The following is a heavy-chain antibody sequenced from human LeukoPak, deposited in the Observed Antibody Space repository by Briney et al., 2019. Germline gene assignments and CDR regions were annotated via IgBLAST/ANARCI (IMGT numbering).Heavy chain of an antibody. Sequence: PGGSPRLSCAASGFTVSSNYMSWVRQAPGKGLQWVSVIYSGGSTYYADSVKGRFTISRDNSKNTLYLQMNSLRAEDTPVCYCWREIVRGVIVYGGQGTLVTVSS. J-gene: IGHJ4*02. CDR2: IYSGGST. CDR1: GFTVSSNY. CDR3: WREIVRGVIVY. D-gene: IGHD3-10*01. V-gene: IGHV3-53*01.